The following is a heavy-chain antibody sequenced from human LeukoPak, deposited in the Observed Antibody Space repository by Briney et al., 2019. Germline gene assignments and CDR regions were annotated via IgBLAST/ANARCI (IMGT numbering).Heavy chain of an antibody. Sequence: SETLSLTCTVSGGSISSSSYYWGWIRQPPGRGLEWIGSIYYSGSTYYNPSLKSRVTISVDTSKNQFSLKLSSVTAADTAVYYCARHHYCSSTSCYKPVGYFDYWGQGTLVTVSS. V-gene: IGHV4-39*01. D-gene: IGHD2-2*02. CDR3: ARHHYCSSTSCYKPVGYFDY. J-gene: IGHJ4*02. CDR2: IYYSGST. CDR1: GGSISSSSYY.